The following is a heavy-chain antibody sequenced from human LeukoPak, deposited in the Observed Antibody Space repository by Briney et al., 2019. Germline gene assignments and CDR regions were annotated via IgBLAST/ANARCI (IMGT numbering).Heavy chain of an antibody. Sequence: GGSLRLSCAASGFTFSDYYMGWIRQAPGKGLECVSYITNTGTTIYYADSVKGRFTISRDNAKNSVYLQMNSLRAEDTAVYYCAKGRTGAHLDIWGQGTMVTVS. CDR2: ITNTGTTI. CDR3: AKGRTGAHLDI. V-gene: IGHV3-11*04. CDR1: GFTFSDYY. J-gene: IGHJ3*02. D-gene: IGHD1-1*01.